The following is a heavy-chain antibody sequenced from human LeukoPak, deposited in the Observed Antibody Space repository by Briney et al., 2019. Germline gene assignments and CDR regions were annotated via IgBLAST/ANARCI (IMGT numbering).Heavy chain of an antibody. Sequence: GGSLRLSCAASGFTFSSYEMNWVRQAPGKGLEWVSYISSSGSTIYYADSVKGRFTISRDNAKNSLYLQMNSLRAEDTAVYYCAKTEYSSSWPAKYYYYYYMDVWGKGTTVTVSS. J-gene: IGHJ6*03. V-gene: IGHV3-48*03. CDR1: GFTFSSYE. D-gene: IGHD6-13*01. CDR3: AKTEYSSSWPAKYYYYYYMDV. CDR2: ISSSGSTI.